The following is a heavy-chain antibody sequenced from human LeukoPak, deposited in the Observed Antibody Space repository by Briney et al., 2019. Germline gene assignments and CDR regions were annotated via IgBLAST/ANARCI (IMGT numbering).Heavy chain of an antibody. CDR1: GYRFTNYW. D-gene: IGHD2-15*01. J-gene: IGHJ5*01. Sequence: GESLKISCKGSGYRFTNYWIGWVRQMPGKGLEWMEIIYPGDSDTRYSPSFQGQVTMSADKSITTAYLQWSSLKASDTAMYFCATSLACSGGACYPNWFDSWGQGTLVTVSS. V-gene: IGHV5-51*01. CDR2: IYPGDSDT. CDR3: ATSLACSGGACYPNWFDS.